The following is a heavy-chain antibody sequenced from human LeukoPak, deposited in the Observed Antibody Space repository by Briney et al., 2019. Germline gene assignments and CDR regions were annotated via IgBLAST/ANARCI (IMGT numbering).Heavy chain of an antibody. J-gene: IGHJ4*02. CDR3: ARDRDTTGYIFDY. V-gene: IGHV3-53*01. CDR1: GLTVSNNA. Sequence: PGGSLSLSCAASGLTVSNNAMRWVRQAPGKGLEWVSVIYSGGATYYAASVKGRFTISRDNSKNTVYLQMNTLRAEDTAVYYCARDRDTTGYIFDYWGRGTLVTVSS. D-gene: IGHD3-22*01. CDR2: IYSGGAT.